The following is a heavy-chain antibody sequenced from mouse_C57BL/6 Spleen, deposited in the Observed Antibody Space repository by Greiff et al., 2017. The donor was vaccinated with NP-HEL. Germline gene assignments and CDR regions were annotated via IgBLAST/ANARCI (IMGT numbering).Heavy chain of an antibody. J-gene: IGHJ4*01. CDR3: AKKEGLPSYAMDY. V-gene: IGHV2-5*01. CDR2: IWRGGST. Sequence: QVQLQQSGPGLVQPSQSLSITCTVSGFSLTSYGVHWVRQSPGKGLEWLGVIWRGGSTDYNAAFMSRLSITKDNSKSQVFFKMNSLQADDTAIYYCAKKEGLPSYAMDYWGQGTSVTVSS. CDR1: GFSLTSYG. D-gene: IGHD2-4*01.